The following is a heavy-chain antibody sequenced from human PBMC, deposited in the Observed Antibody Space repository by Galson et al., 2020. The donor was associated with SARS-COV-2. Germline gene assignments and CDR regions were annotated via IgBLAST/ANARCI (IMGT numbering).Heavy chain of an antibody. CDR2: IIPPFGTA. D-gene: IGHD4-17*01. CDR3: ARFNDFGAEDY. CDR1: SYS. V-gene: IGHV1-69*01. J-gene: IGHJ4*02. Sequence: SYSISWGRQAPGHVLEWMGGIIPPFGTANYAQKFQGRVTITADESTSTAYMELSILRADDTSVYYCARFNDFGAEDYWGQGTLVTVS.